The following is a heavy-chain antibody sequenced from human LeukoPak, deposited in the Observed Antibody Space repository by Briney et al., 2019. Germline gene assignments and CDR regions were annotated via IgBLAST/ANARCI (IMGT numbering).Heavy chain of an antibody. CDR3: ARAVYYYGSGSYWVANYYYYYMDV. J-gene: IGHJ6*03. CDR1: GFTFSDYY. V-gene: IGHV3-11*04. D-gene: IGHD3-10*01. CDR2: ISSSGSTI. Sequence: GGSLRLSCAASGFTFSDYYMSWIRQAPGKGLEWVSYISSSGSTIYYADSVKGRFTISRDNAKNSLYLQMNSLRAEDTAVYYCARAVYYYGSGSYWVANYYYYYMDVWGKGTTVTVSS.